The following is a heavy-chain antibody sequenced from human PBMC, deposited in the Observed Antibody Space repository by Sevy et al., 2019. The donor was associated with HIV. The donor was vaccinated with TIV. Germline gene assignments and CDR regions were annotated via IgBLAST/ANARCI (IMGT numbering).Heavy chain of an antibody. CDR3: ARGGDGVVPSPIIGLGPWTKYWYFDL. D-gene: IGHD3-3*01. CDR1: GVSMSGSSYD. Sequence: SETLSLTCTVSGVSMSGSSYDWGWIRQPPGKGLEWIASIFFSGSTYYNPSLKGRVTISVDTSKSQFSLKLNSVTAADTAVYYCARGGDGVVPSPIIGLGPWTKYWYFDLWGRGTLVTVSS. J-gene: IGHJ2*01. V-gene: IGHV4-39*01. CDR2: IFFSGST.